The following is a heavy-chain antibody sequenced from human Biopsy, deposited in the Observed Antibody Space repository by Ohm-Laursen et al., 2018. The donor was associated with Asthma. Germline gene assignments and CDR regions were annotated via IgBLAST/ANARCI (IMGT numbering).Heavy chain of an antibody. D-gene: IGHD3-3*01. Sequence: SLRLSCAASGFTFGDYCMSWVRQVPGQGLEWAANIKHDGSGKNHVDSLKGRFTISRDNAKNLLFLQMNSLRAEDTAVYYCARTFHFWSPYHAEHYQLWGQGTLVTVSS. V-gene: IGHV3-7*01. CDR1: GFTFGDYC. CDR3: ARTFHFWSPYHAEHYQL. J-gene: IGHJ1*01. CDR2: IKHDGSGK.